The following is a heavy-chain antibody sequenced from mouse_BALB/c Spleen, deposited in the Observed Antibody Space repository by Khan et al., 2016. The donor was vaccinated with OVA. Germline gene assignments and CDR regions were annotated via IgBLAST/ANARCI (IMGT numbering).Heavy chain of an antibody. CDR3: ARYGNHWYFDV. CDR2: ILPGSGST. Sequence: QMQLEESGAELMKPGASVKISCKSTGYTFSSYWIEWLKQRPGHGLEWIGQILPGSGSTNYNEKFKGKATFTADTSSNTAYMQLSSLTSEDSAVYYCARYGNHWYFDVWGAGTTVTVSS. CDR1: GYTFSSYW. J-gene: IGHJ1*01. D-gene: IGHD2-1*01. V-gene: IGHV1-9*01.